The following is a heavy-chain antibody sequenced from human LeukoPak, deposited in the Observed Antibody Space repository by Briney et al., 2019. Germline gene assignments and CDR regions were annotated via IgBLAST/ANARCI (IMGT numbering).Heavy chain of an antibody. J-gene: IGHJ4*02. V-gene: IGHV3-21*01. CDR2: ISSSSSYI. Sequence: GGSLRLSCAASGFTVSSYSMNWVRQAPGKGLEWVSSISSSSSYIYYADSVKGRFTISRDNAKNSLYLQMNSLRAEDTAVYYCARGRGCSSTSCYTPPGYWGQGTLVTVSS. CDR3: ARGRGCSSTSCYTPPGY. CDR1: GFTVSSYS. D-gene: IGHD2-2*02.